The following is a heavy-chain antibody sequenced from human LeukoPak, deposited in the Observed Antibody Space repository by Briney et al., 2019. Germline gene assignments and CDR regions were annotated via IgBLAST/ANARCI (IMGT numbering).Heavy chain of an antibody. J-gene: IGHJ3*02. D-gene: IGHD2-15*01. Sequence: SETLSLTCTVSGGSISSYYWSWIRQPAGRGLEWIGRIYTSGSTNYNPSLKSRVTMSVDTSKNQFSLKLSSVTAADTAVYYCARDRRGYCSGGSCFDDAFDIWGQGTMVTVSS. V-gene: IGHV4-4*07. CDR3: ARDRRGYCSGGSCFDDAFDI. CDR2: IYTSGST. CDR1: GGSISSYY.